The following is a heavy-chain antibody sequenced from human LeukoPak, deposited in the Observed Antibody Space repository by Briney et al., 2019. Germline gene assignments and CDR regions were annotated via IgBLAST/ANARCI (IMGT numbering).Heavy chain of an antibody. Sequence: SVKVSCKASGGTFSSYAISWVRQAPGQGLEWMGGIIPIFGTANYAQKFQVRVTITTDESTSTAYMELSSLRSEDTAVYYCARAPEMATLHFDYWGQGTLVTVSS. CDR2: IIPIFGTA. CDR3: ARAPEMATLHFDY. D-gene: IGHD5-24*01. CDR1: GGTFSSYA. V-gene: IGHV1-69*05. J-gene: IGHJ4*02.